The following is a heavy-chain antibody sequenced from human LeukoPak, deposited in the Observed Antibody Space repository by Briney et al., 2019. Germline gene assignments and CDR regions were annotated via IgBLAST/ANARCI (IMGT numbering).Heavy chain of an antibody. CDR1: GFTFSSYA. J-gene: IGHJ4*02. Sequence: PGGSLRLSCAASGFTFSSYAVSWVRQAPGKGLEWVSGISGSGGRTYYADSVKGRFTISRDNSKNTLYLQMNSLRAEDTAVYYCAKEPQGGNXDSWSGYYLDYWGQGTLVTVSS. CDR2: ISGSGGRT. V-gene: IGHV3-23*01. CDR3: AKEPQGGNXDSWSGYYLDY. D-gene: IGHD3-3*01.